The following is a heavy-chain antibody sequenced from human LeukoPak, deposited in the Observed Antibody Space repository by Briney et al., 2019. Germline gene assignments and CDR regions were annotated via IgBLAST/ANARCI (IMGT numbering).Heavy chain of an antibody. CDR1: GFIFSTYS. J-gene: IGHJ4*02. D-gene: IGHD5-24*01. Sequence: GGSLRLSCAASGFIFSTYSMNWVRQAPGKGLEWVASIRSSSSYIHYADSVKGRFTISRDNAKNSLFLQMNSLRAEDTAVYYCARGDGYDFFDYWGQGTPVTVSS. V-gene: IGHV3-21*01. CDR3: ARGDGYDFFDY. CDR2: IRSSSSYI.